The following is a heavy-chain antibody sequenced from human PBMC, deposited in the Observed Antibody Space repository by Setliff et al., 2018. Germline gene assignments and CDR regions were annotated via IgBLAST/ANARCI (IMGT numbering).Heavy chain of an antibody. J-gene: IGHJ6*03. CDR2: FNPSGGST. V-gene: IGHV1-46*01. CDR3: AREGVHTWSSTDYHYYMDV. D-gene: IGHD2-21*01. Sequence: GASVKVSCKASGYTLTTFFMNWVRQAPGQGLEWMGLFNPSGGSTKYAEKFQGRVTLTRDTSTSTVYLDLSSLRFEDTAVYYCAREGVHTWSSTDYHYYMDVWGRGTTVTVSS. CDR1: GYTLTTFF.